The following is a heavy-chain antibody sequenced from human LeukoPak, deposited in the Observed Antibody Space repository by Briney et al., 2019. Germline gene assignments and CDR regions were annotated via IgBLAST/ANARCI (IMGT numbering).Heavy chain of an antibody. V-gene: IGHV1-18*01. D-gene: IGHD1-26*01. CDR2: ISAYNGNT. CDR3: ARRAPRTDIVGAPYYYYYMDV. CDR1: GYTFTSYG. Sequence: ASVKVSCKASGYTFTSYGISWVRQAPGQGLEWMGWISAYNGNTNYAQKLQGRVTMTTDTSTSTAYTELRSLRSDDTAVYYCARRAPRTDIVGAPYYYYYMDVWGKGTTVTVSS. J-gene: IGHJ6*03.